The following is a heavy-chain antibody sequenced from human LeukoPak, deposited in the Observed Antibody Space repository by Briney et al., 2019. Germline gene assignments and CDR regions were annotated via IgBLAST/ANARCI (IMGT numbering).Heavy chain of an antibody. Sequence: GGSLRLSCAASGFTFSDYYMSWIRQAPGKGLEWVSYISSSGSTIYYADSVKGRFTISRDNAKNSLYLQMNSLRAEDTAVYYCARVPKIQLWSAFDYWGQGTLVTVSS. CDR1: GFTFSDYY. CDR3: ARVPKIQLWSAFDY. V-gene: IGHV3-11*01. D-gene: IGHD5-18*01. CDR2: ISSSGSTI. J-gene: IGHJ4*02.